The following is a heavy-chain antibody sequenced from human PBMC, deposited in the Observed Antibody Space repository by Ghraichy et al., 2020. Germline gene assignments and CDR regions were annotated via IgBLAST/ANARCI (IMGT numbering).Heavy chain of an antibody. J-gene: IGHJ4*02. D-gene: IGHD6-19*01. V-gene: IGHV3-11*01. CDR2: ISSSGSTI. CDR3: ARDLGYSSGVFDY. Sequence: LSLTCAASGFTFSDYYMSWIRQAPGKGLEWVSYISSSGSTIYYADSVKGRFTISRDNAKNSLYLQMNSLRAEDTAVYYCARDLGYSSGVFDYWGQGTLVTVSS. CDR1: GFTFSDYY.